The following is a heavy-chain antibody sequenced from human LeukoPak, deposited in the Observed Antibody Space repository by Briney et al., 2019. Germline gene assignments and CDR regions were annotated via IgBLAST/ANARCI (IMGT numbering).Heavy chain of an antibody. CDR3: ARLLWFGELLYGHYYFDY. CDR2: ISAYNGNT. J-gene: IGHJ4*02. D-gene: IGHD3-10*01. CDR1: GYTFTSYG. Sequence: ASVKVSCKASGYTFTSYGISWVRQAPGQGLEWMGWISAYNGNTNYAQKLQGRVTMTTDTSTSTAYMELRSLRSDDTAVYYCARLLWFGELLYGHYYFDYWGQGTLVTVSS. V-gene: IGHV1-18*01.